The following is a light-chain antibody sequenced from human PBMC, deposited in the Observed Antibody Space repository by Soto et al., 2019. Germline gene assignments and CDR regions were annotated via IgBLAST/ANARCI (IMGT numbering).Light chain of an antibody. CDR3: QQHSSSSPYT. V-gene: IGKV1-5*03. CDR1: QSISSW. CDR2: KAS. J-gene: IGKJ2*01. Sequence: DIQMTQSPSTLSASVGDRVTITCRASQSISSWLAWYQQKPGKAPNLLIYKASTLGSGVPSSFSGGGSGTKFTLTISSLQPDDFSTYYCQQHSSSSPYTFGQGTKLEIK.